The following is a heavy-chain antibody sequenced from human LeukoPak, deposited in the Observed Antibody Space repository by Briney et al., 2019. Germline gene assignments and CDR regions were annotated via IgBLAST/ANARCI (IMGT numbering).Heavy chain of an antibody. CDR1: GGSFSGYY. Sequence: PSETLSLTRAVYGGSFSGYYWSWIRQPPGKGLEWIGEINHSGSTNYNPSLKSRVTISVDTSKNQFSLKLSSVTAADTAVYYCARGLGILTYYYDSSGHVWFDPWGQGTLVTVSS. J-gene: IGHJ5*02. V-gene: IGHV4-34*01. CDR2: INHSGST. CDR3: ARGLGILTYYYDSSGHVWFDP. D-gene: IGHD3-22*01.